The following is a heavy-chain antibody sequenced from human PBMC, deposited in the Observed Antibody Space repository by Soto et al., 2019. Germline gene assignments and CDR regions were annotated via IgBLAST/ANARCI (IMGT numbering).Heavy chain of an antibody. CDR3: ARDGYYSAYNFAHGIQLWSFDF. Sequence: PSETLSLTCTVSGGSINTFYWSWVRQPAGKGLEWMGRIFSSGSTSFNPSLESRVAMSVDTSKNHFSLNLSSVTAADMAVYYCARDGYYSAYNFAHGIQLWSFDFWGQGALVTVSS. J-gene: IGHJ4*02. D-gene: IGHD5-12*01. V-gene: IGHV4-4*07. CDR2: IFSSGST. CDR1: GGSINTFY.